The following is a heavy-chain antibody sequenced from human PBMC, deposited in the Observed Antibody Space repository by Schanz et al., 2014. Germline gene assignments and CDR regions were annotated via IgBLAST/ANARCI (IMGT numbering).Heavy chain of an antibody. J-gene: IGHJ4*02. CDR2: MSGSGSTA. CDR3: AKDGRLPYYGTGSDFDY. Sequence: VQLVESGGGVVQPGRSLRLSCAASGFTFSSYAMSWVRQAPGKGLEWVSGMSGSGSTADYADSVKGRFTISRDNSKNTLFLQMNSLRAGDTAVYYCAKDGRLPYYGTGSDFDYWGQGTLVAVSS. CDR1: GFTFSSYA. V-gene: IGHV3-23*04. D-gene: IGHD3-22*01.